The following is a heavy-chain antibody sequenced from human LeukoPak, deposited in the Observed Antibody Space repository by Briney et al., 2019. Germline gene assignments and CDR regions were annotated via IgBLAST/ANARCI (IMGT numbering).Heavy chain of an antibody. CDR2: INPSGGST. CDR3: ASSRTVGGFDY. CDR1: GYTFTSYY. D-gene: IGHD2-15*01. J-gene: IGHJ4*02. V-gene: IGHV1-46*01. Sequence: GASVKVSCKASGYTFTSYYMHWVRQAPGQGLEWMGIINPSGGSTSYAQKLQGRVTMTTDTSTSTAYMELRSLRSDDTAVYYCASSRTVGGFDYWGQGTLVTVSS.